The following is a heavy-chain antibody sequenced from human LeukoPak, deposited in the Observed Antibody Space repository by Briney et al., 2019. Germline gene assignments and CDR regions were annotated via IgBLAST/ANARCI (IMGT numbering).Heavy chain of an antibody. J-gene: IGHJ4*02. D-gene: IGHD3-22*01. CDR1: GYTFTSYG. CDR3: ARQPLHYYDSSGYYSHFDY. CDR2: ISAYNGNT. V-gene: IGHV1-18*01. Sequence: ASVKVSCKASGYTFTSYGISWVRQAPGQGLEWMGWISAYNGNTNYAQKLQGRVTMTTDTSTSTAYMELRSLRPDDTAVYYCARQPLHYYDSSGYYSHFDYWGQGTLVTVSS.